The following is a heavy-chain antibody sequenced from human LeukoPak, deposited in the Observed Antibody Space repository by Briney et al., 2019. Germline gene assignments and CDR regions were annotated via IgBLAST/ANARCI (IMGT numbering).Heavy chain of an antibody. V-gene: IGHV3-48*03. CDR2: ISSSGSTI. Sequence: PVGSLRLSCAASGFTFSSYEMNWVRQAPGKGLEWVSYISSSGSTIYYADSVKGRFTISRDNAKNSLYLQMNSLRAEDTAVYYCARTVPRLLFDYWGQGTLVTVSS. CDR3: ARTVPRLLFDY. CDR1: GFTFSSYE. J-gene: IGHJ4*02. D-gene: IGHD4-17*01.